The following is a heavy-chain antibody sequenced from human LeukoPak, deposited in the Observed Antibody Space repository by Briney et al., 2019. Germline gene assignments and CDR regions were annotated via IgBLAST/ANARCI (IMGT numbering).Heavy chain of an antibody. D-gene: IGHD5-24*01. CDR1: GYTLTELS. CDR3: ATFFTDRDGYNAAYFDY. Sequence: GASVKVSCKVSGYTLTELSMYWVRQAPGKGLEWMGGFDPEDGETIYAQKFQGRVTMTEDTSTDTAYMELSSLRSEDTAVYYCATFFTDRDGYNAAYFDYWGQGTLVTVSS. CDR2: FDPEDGET. V-gene: IGHV1-24*01. J-gene: IGHJ4*02.